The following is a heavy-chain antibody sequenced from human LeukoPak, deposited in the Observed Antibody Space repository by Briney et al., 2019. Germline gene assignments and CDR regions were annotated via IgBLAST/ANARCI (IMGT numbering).Heavy chain of an antibody. D-gene: IGHD1-1*01. CDR1: GGTFSSYV. V-gene: IGHV1-69*06. J-gene: IGHJ4*02. CDR2: IIPIFGTA. Sequence: SVKVSCKASGGTFSSYVISWVRQAPGQGLEWMGGIIPIFGTANYAQKFQGRVTITADKSTSTAYMELSSLRSEDTAVYYCARRAWKNNWNDAGPDYFDYWGQGTLVTVSS. CDR3: ARRAWKNNWNDAGPDYFDY.